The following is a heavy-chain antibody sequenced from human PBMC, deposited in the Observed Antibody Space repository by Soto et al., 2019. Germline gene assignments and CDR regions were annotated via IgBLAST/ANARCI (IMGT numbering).Heavy chain of an antibody. D-gene: IGHD2-15*01. CDR2: IYHSGNN. V-gene: IGHV4-31*03. CDR1: GGSVTSGGYY. CDR3: ASLLGYCSGGSCWPRFDH. Sequence: KPSETLSLTCNVSGGSVTSGGYYWNWIRQHPGKGLEWIGYIYHSGNNYYNPSLRSRVSISVDRSKNHFSLTLSSVTAADTAVYYCASLLGYCSGGSCWPRFDHWGQGILVTVSS. J-gene: IGHJ4*02.